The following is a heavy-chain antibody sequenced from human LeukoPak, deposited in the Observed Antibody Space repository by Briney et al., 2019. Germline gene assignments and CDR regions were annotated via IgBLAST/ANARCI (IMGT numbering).Heavy chain of an antibody. D-gene: IGHD1-20*01. J-gene: IGHJ4*02. CDR1: GFTFSSYG. V-gene: IGHV3-23*01. CDR3: AKGAWYNWNHYFDY. CDR2: ISSSGGST. Sequence: PGESLRLSCTASGFTFSSYGMSWVRQAPGKGLEWVSAISSSGGSTYYADSVKGRLTISRDNSKNTLYLQMNSLRAEDTAVYYCAKGAWYNWNHYFDYWGQGTLVTVSS.